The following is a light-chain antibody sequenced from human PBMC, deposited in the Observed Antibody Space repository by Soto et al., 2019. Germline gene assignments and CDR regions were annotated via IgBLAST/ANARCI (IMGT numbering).Light chain of an antibody. V-gene: IGKV3-20*01. CDR2: DTS. Sequence: EIVLMQSPGTLSLSPGEGATLSCRASQSVNSNYLAWYQQKPGQAPTVLIFDTSRSATGVPDRFSGSGSGTDFTLTISRLEPDDFAVYYCQQYGSSQFTFGPGTKVNIK. CDR1: QSVNSNY. CDR3: QQYGSSQFT. J-gene: IGKJ3*01.